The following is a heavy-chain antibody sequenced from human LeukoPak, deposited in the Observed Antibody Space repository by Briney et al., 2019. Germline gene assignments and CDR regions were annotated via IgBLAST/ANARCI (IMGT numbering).Heavy chain of an antibody. CDR2: ISSSSSYI. CDR1: GFTFSSYS. J-gene: IGHJ3*02. D-gene: IGHD3-22*01. V-gene: IGHV3-21*01. Sequence: NTGGSPRLSCAASGFTFSSYSMNWVRQAPGKGLEWVSSISSSSSYIYYADSVKGRFTISRDNAKNSLYLQMNSLRAEDTAVYYCARDDITTGAFDIWGQGTMVTVSS. CDR3: ARDDITTGAFDI.